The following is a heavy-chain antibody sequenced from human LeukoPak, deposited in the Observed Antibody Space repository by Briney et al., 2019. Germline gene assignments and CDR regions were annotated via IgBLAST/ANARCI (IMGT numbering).Heavy chain of an antibody. CDR2: IYHSGGT. J-gene: IGHJ3*02. Sequence: SETLSLTCAVSGYSISSGYYWGWIRQPPGKGPEWIGSIYHSGGTYYNPSLKSRVTISVDTSKNQFSLKLSSVTAADTAVYYCARPPGRGPYAFDIWGQGTMVTVSS. D-gene: IGHD1-14*01. V-gene: IGHV4-38-2*01. CDR1: GYSISSGYY. CDR3: ARPPGRGPYAFDI.